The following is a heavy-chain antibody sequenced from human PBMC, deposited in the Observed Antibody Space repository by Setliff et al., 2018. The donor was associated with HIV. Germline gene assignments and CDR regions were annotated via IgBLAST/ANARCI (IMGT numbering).Heavy chain of an antibody. CDR2: IIPVFGTT. V-gene: IGHV1-69*13. Sequence: ASVKVSCKASGGTFSSYAISWVRQAPGQGLDWMGGIIPVFGTTNYAQKFQGRVTITADESTSTAYMELSSLRSEDTAVYCCARGGVYYYDSSGWSMDYWGQGTLVTVSS. CDR3: ARGGVYYYDSSGWSMDY. J-gene: IGHJ4*02. CDR1: GGTFSSYA. D-gene: IGHD3-22*01.